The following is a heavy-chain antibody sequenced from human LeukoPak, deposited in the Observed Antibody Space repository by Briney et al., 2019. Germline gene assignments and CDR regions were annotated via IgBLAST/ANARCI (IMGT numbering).Heavy chain of an antibody. V-gene: IGHV1-8*01. J-gene: IGHJ4*02. CDR1: GYTFTTYD. D-gene: IGHD3-10*01. CDR3: ARANYYGSGKKDLDY. Sequence: GASVKVSCKASGYTFTTYDINWVRQATGQGLEWMGWMNPNSGNTGYAQRFQGRVTMTRNTSMSTAYMELSSLRSEDTAVYYCARANYYGSGKKDLDYWGQGTLVTVSS. CDR2: MNPNSGNT.